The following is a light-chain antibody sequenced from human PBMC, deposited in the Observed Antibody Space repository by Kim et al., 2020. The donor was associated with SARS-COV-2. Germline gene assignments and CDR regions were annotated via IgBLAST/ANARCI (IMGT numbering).Light chain of an antibody. CDR3: QQYYNYPRA. CDR2: AAS. J-gene: IGKJ1*01. V-gene: IGKV1-16*02. Sequence: ASVGDSVTITCRESQDISNYLAWFQQKPGKAPKSLMYAASSLQSGVPSKFSGSGSGTDFTLTINNLKPDDFATYYCQQYYNYPRAFGQGTKVDIK. CDR1: QDISNY.